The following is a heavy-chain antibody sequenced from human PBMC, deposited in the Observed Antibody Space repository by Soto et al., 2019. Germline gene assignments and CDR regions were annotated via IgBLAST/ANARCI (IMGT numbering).Heavy chain of an antibody. CDR3: ARVVYGGNSGGSNY. J-gene: IGHJ4*02. CDR1: GFTFSSYS. V-gene: IGHV3-21*01. D-gene: IGHD2-21*02. CDR2: ISGSNSYI. Sequence: EVQLVESGGGLVKPGGSLRLSCAASGFTFSSYSMNWVRQAPGKGLEWVSSISGSNSYIYYADSVKGRFTISRDNAKNSLYLQMNSLRAEDTAVYYCARVVYGGNSGGSNYWCQGTLVTVSS.